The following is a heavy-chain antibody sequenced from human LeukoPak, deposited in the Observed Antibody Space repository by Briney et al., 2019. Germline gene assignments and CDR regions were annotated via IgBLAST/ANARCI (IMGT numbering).Heavy chain of an antibody. V-gene: IGHV3-7*01. CDR1: GFTFSNYW. CDR3: VRAPATNEWRCMDY. CDR2: IKKGGSEK. J-gene: IGHJ4*02. D-gene: IGHD2-8*02. Sequence: PGESLRLSCAASGFTFSNYWMGWVRQAPGKGLEWVANIKKGGSEKRYVDPVKGRFTISRDNAKNSLYLQMNSLRAEDTGVYYCVRAPATNEWRCMDYWGQGTLVTVSS.